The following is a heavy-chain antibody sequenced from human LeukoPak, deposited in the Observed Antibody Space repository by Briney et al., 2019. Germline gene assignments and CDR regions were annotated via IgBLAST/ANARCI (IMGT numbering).Heavy chain of an antibody. J-gene: IGHJ3*02. CDR3: ARDSIQLWLHAFDI. Sequence: GASVKLSCKASGYTFTSYYMHWVRQAPGQGLEWMGIINPSGGSTSYAQKFQGRVTITRDTSTRTVYMELSSLRSVDTAVYYCARDSIQLWLHAFDIWGKGTMVTV. CDR2: INPSGGST. V-gene: IGHV1-46*01. D-gene: IGHD5-18*01. CDR1: GYTFTSYY.